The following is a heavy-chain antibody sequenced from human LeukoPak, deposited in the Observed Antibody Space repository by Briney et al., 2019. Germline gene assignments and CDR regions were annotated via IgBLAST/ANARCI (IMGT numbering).Heavy chain of an antibody. V-gene: IGHV3-33*01. D-gene: IGHD3-10*01. Sequence: AGGSLRLSCEASGFSLSTYGMHWVRQAPGKGLEWVALIWFDGSNKHYADSVKGRFTISRDNSKNTMYLQMDSLRAEDTAVYYCARVVSYYGSSYRLLDLWGRGTLVTVSS. J-gene: IGHJ2*01. CDR1: GFSLSTYG. CDR3: ARVVSYYGSSYRLLDL. CDR2: IWFDGSNK.